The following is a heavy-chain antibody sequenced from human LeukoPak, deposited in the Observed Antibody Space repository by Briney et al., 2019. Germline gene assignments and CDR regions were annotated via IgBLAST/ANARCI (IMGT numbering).Heavy chain of an antibody. CDR1: GFIFSNYA. D-gene: IGHD4-17*01. CDR3: TRDSSYGDYSTAFDY. CDR2: SGSTT. V-gene: IGHV3-23*01. J-gene: IGHJ4*02. Sequence: GGSLRLSCAASGFIFSNYAMTWVRQVPGKGLEWVSSSGSTTDYSDSVKGRFTISRDNSKNTLHLQMYSLRADDTAVYYCTRDSSYGDYSTAFDYWGQGALVTVSS.